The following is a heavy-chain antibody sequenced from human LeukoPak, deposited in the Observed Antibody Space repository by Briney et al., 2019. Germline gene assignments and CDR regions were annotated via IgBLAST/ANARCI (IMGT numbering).Heavy chain of an antibody. CDR2: INWNGGST. CDR3: ARAGGGYYYDSSGYYFFDY. CDR1: GFTFDDYG. Sequence: PGGSLRLSCAASGFTFDDYGMSRVRQAPGKGLEWVSGINWNGGSTGYADSVKGRFTISRDNAKNSLYLQMNSLRAEDTALYYCARAGGGYYYDSSGYYFFDYWGQGTLVTVSS. V-gene: IGHV3-20*04. J-gene: IGHJ4*02. D-gene: IGHD3-22*01.